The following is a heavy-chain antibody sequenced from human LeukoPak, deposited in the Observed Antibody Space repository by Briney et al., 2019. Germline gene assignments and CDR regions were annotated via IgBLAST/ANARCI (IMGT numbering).Heavy chain of an antibody. CDR1: GGSFSGYY. V-gene: IGHV4-34*01. CDR2: INHSGST. J-gene: IGHJ4*02. D-gene: IGHD3-22*01. CDR3: ARNAGDSSGCYQDY. Sequence: PSETLSLTCAVYGGSFSGYYWSWIRQPPGKGLEWIGEINHSGSTNYNPSLKSRVTISVDTSKNQFSLKLSSVTAADTAVYYCARNAGDSSGCYQDYWGQGTLVTVSS.